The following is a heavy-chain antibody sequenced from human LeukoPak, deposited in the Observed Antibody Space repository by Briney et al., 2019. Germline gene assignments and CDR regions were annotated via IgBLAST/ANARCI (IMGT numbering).Heavy chain of an antibody. J-gene: IGHJ4*02. V-gene: IGHV1-8*02. D-gene: IGHD1-1*01. CDR2: MNPNSGNT. CDR3: ARERPLGGYGY. Sequence: ASVKVSCKASGYTFTSYDINWVRQATGQGLEWMGWMNPNSGNTGYAQKLQGRVTMTTDTSTSTAYMVLRGLRSDDTAVYYCARERPLGGYGYWGQGTLVTVSS. CDR1: GYTFTSYD.